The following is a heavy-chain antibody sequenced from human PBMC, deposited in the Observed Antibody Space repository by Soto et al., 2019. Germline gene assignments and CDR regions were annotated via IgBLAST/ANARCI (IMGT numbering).Heavy chain of an antibody. CDR1: GYTFTSYG. CDR3: SRDWFGIDY. Sequence: QVKLVQSGAEVKKPGASVKVSCKASGYTFTSYGISWVRQAPGQGLEWMGWINPYNGNTNYAQKLQGRVTMTTDTSTNTAYMELMSLRSDDTAVYYCSRDWFGIDYWGQGTLVTVSS. CDR2: INPYNGNT. D-gene: IGHD3-16*01. V-gene: IGHV1-18*01. J-gene: IGHJ4*02.